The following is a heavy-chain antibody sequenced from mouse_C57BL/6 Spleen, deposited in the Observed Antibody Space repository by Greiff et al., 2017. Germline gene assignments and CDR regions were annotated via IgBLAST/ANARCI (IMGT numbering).Heavy chain of an antibody. CDR2: IAPEDGET. V-gene: IGHV14-2*01. CDR1: GFNIKDYY. Sequence: EVQLVESGAELVKPGASVKLSCTASGFNIKDYYMHWVKQRTEQGLEWIGRIAPEDGETKYAPKFPGKATITADTSSNTAYLQLSSLTSEDTAVYYCACIYYGNHGDYWGQGTTLTVSS. D-gene: IGHD2-1*01. CDR3: ACIYYGNHGDY. J-gene: IGHJ2*01.